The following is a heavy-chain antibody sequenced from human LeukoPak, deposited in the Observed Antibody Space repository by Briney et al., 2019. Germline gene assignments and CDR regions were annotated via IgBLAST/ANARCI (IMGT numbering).Heavy chain of an antibody. D-gene: IGHD3-16*02. Sequence: SLKVSCKASGGTFSSYAISWVRQAPGQGLEWMGGIIPIFGTANYAQKFQGRVTITTDESTSTAYMELSSLRSEDTAVYYCARNDYVWGSYRYTESGYFDYWGQGTLVTVSS. CDR2: IIPIFGTA. J-gene: IGHJ4*02. CDR1: GGTFSSYA. CDR3: ARNDYVWGSYRYTESGYFDY. V-gene: IGHV1-69*05.